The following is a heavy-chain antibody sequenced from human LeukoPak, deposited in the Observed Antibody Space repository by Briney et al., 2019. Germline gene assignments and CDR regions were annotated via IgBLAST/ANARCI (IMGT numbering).Heavy chain of an antibody. D-gene: IGHD3-10*01. V-gene: IGHV3-7*01. Sequence: GGSLRLSCAASGFTFSSYWMSWVRQAPGKGLEWVANIKQDGSEKYYVDSVKGRFTISRDNAKNSLYLQMNSLRAEDTAVYYCARDRNTMVRGVSNYYFDYWGQGTLVTVSS. J-gene: IGHJ4*02. CDR1: GFTFSSYW. CDR2: IKQDGSEK. CDR3: ARDRNTMVRGVSNYYFDY.